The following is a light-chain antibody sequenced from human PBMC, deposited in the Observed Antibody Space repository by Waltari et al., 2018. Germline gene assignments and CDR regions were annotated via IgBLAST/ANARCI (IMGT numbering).Light chain of an antibody. CDR1: QGISSY. CDR3: QQFNTYPLT. V-gene: IGKV1-9*01. J-gene: IGKJ5*01. CDR2: AAF. Sequence: IQLTQSPSSLSASVGDGVTITCRASQGISSYLAWYQQKPGKAPNLLIYAAFTLQSGVPTRSSGSGSGADFTLTISSLQPEDFATYYCQQFNTYPLTFGQGTRLEIK.